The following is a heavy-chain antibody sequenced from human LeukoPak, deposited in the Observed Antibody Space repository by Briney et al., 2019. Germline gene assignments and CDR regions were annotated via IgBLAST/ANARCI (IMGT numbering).Heavy chain of an antibody. V-gene: IGHV3-48*03. CDR2: ISDSGSSV. D-gene: IGHD1-1*01. Sequence: PGGSLRLSCAASGFTFSGSAMHWVRQAPGKGLEWLSHISDSGSSVHYADSVKGRFTISRDNSKNSLYLEMNSLRVEDTAIYYCARDATTAIGTVYMDVWGKGTTVTISS. CDR3: ARDATTAIGTVYMDV. CDR1: GFTFSGSA. J-gene: IGHJ6*03.